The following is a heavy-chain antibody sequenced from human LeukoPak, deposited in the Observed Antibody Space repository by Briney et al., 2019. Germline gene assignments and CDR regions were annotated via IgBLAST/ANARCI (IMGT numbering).Heavy chain of an antibody. J-gene: IGHJ5*02. V-gene: IGHV4-34*01. CDR1: GGSFSGYY. Sequence: SETLSLTCAVYGGSFSGYYWSWIRQPPGKGLEWIGEINHSGSTNYNPSLKSRVTISVDTSKNQFSLRLSSVTAADTAVYYCARDRRITPRRGWFDPWGQGTLVTVSS. CDR3: ARDRRITPRRGWFDP. D-gene: IGHD2-15*01. CDR2: INHSGST.